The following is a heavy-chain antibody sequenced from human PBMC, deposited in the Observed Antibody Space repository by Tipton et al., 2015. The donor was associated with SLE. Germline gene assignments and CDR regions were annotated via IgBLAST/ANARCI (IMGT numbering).Heavy chain of an antibody. CDR3: ARLWADWTFDY. V-gene: IGHV4-39*01. J-gene: IGHJ4*02. Sequence: TLSLTCTVSGGSISTSDYYWGRVRQPPGKGLDWIGNIYYSGITYYNPSLKSRVTVSVDTSKNQFSLNPNSVTAADAAVYYCARLWADWTFDYWGQGTLVTVSS. CDR1: GGSISTSDYY. D-gene: IGHD2-21*01. CDR2: IYYSGIT.